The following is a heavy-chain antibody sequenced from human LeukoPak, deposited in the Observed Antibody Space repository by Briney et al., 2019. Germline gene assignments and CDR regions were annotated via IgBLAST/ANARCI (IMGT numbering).Heavy chain of an antibody. CDR2: MSSGSTYI. CDR3: AKGRPTGASRVFIVQ. V-gene: IGHV3-21*06. CDR1: GFTFGSYS. D-gene: IGHD1-26*01. Sequence: GGSLRLSYAGSGFTFGSYSMTGVRQAPGKGLEWVSSMSSGSTYIYYADSVRGRFTISRDNAKSSLYLLMNSLRVDDTGVYYCAKGRPTGASRVFIVQWGQGTLVTVSS. J-gene: IGHJ4*02.